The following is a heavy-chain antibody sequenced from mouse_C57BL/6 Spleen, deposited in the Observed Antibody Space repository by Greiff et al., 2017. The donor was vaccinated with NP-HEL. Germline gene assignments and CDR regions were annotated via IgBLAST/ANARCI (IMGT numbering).Heavy chain of an antibody. CDR3: ARGRDSSGYEGAMDY. D-gene: IGHD3-2*02. V-gene: IGHV5-4*03. CDR1: GFTFSSYA. J-gene: IGHJ4*01. Sequence: EVKLMESGGGLVKPGGSLKLSCAASGFTFSSYAMSWVRQTPEKRLEWVATISDGGSYTYYPDNVKGRFTISRDNAKNNLYLQMSQLKSEDTAMYYCARGRDSSGYEGAMDYWGQGTSVTVSS. CDR2: ISDGGSYT.